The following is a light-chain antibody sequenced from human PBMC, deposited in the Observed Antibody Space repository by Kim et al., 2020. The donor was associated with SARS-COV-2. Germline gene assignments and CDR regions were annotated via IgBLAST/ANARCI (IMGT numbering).Light chain of an antibody. CDR2: GAS. Sequence: ENELTQSPGTLSLSPGERATLSCRASQSVSSSYLAWYQQKPGHAPRVLIYGASIRSTGIPDRFSGSGSGTDFTLTISRLEPEDFAVYYCEQYGSSPYTFGQGHKLEI. V-gene: IGKV3-20*01. J-gene: IGKJ2*01. CDR1: QSVSSSY. CDR3: EQYGSSPYT.